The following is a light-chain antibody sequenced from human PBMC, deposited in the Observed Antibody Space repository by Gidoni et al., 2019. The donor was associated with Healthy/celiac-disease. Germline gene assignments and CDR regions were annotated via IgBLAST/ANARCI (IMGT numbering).Light chain of an antibody. J-gene: IGKJ1*01. CDR1: HSIGSS. Sequence: EIVLTTSPDFQSVTPKEKVTITCRASHSIGSSLHWYQQTPDQSPKLLIKSASQSFSGVPSRFSGSGSGTDFTLTSNSLEAEDAETYYWQQSSSLPWTFGQGTKVEIK. CDR3: QQSSSLPWT. V-gene: IGKV6-21*01. CDR2: SAS.